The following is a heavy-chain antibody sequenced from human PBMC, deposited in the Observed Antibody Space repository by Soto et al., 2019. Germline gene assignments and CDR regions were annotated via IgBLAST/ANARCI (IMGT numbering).Heavy chain of an antibody. CDR3: ARDTAREYGMDV. D-gene: IGHD5-18*01. J-gene: IGHJ6*01. CDR2: IYYSGST. V-gene: IGHV4-30-4*01. Sequence: SETLSLTCTVSGGSISSGDYYWSWIRQPPGKGLEWIGHIYYSGSTYYNPSLKSRVTISVDTSKNQFSLKLSSVTAADTAVYYCARDTAREYGMDVWGQGTTVTVSS. CDR1: GGSISSGDYY.